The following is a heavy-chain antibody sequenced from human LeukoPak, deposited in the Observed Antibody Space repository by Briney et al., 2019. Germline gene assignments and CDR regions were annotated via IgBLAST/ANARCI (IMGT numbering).Heavy chain of an antibody. Sequence: GASVKVSCKASGYTFTSYGISWVRQAPGQGLEWMGGIIPIFGTANYAQKFQGRVTITADESTSTAYMELSSLRSEDTAVYYCAREPQMVEFDYWGQGTLVTVSS. D-gene: IGHD3-10*01. CDR3: AREPQMVEFDY. CDR1: GYTFTSYG. V-gene: IGHV1-69*13. J-gene: IGHJ4*02. CDR2: IIPIFGTA.